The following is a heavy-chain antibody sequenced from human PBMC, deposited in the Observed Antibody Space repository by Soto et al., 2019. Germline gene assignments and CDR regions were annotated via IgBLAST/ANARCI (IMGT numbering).Heavy chain of an antibody. CDR3: GHLRLLVSFQYNMDV. V-gene: IGHV4-34*01. Sequence: PSETLSLTCDVSGHSHAPFFCSCIRHPPGKGLEWVGAASHMVAPDYNPALNNRVTISVDPPKKHFTLSLTSVAPGAPAVYTCGHLRLLVSFQYNMDVWGQGTTVTVSS. D-gene: IGHD1-1*01. J-gene: IGHJ6*02. CDR2: ASHMVAP. CDR1: GHSHAPFF.